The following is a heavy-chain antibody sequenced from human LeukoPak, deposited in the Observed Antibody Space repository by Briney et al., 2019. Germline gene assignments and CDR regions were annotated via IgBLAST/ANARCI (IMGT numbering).Heavy chain of an antibody. Sequence: PSETLSLTCTVSGGSISSGSYYWSWIRQPAGKGLEWIGRIYTSGNTKYNPSLKSRVTMSLDTSKNQFSLKLSSVTAADTAVYYCARTPYSGSYSFDYWGQGTLVTVSS. CDR2: IYTSGNT. D-gene: IGHD1-26*01. J-gene: IGHJ4*02. V-gene: IGHV4-61*02. CDR1: GGSISSGSYY. CDR3: ARTPYSGSYSFDY.